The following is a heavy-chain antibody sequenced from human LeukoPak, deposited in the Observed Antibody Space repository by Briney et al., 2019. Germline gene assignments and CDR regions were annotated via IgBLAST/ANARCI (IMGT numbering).Heavy chain of an antibody. CDR3: ARSASSSSVDY. Sequence: SETLSLTCTVSGGSISSYYWSWIRQPAGKGLKWIGRIYTSGSANYNPSLKSRVTMSVDTSKNQFSLKLSSVTAADTAVYYCARSASSSSVDYWGQGTLVTVSS. V-gene: IGHV4-4*07. CDR2: IYTSGSA. J-gene: IGHJ4*02. CDR1: GGSISSYY. D-gene: IGHD6-6*01.